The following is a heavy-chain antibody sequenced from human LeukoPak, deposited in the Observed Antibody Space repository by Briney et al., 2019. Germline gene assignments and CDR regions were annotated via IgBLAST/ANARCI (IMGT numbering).Heavy chain of an antibody. J-gene: IGHJ5*02. V-gene: IGHV4-59*01. CDR2: IYYRGNT. CDR3: AKVAGSSHPDWFDP. CDR1: GGSISGFY. Sequence: SETLSLTCTVSGGSISGFYWTWNRQPPGKGLEWIGYIYYRGNTNYNPSLKSRVTISVDTSKNQFSLRLNSVTAADTAVYYCAKVAGSSHPDWFDPWGQGTLVIVSS. D-gene: IGHD3-10*01.